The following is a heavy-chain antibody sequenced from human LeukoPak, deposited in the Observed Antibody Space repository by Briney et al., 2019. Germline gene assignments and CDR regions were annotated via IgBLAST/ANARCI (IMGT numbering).Heavy chain of an antibody. V-gene: IGHV4-34*01. D-gene: IGHD3-10*01. CDR3: AREGSGTAFDP. CDR1: GGSFSGYY. Sequence: PAETLSLTCAVYGGSFSGYYWSWIRQPPGKGLEWIGEINHSGSTKYYPSLKSRLTISVDTSKNQFSLKLSSVTAADTAVYYCAREGSGTAFDPWGQGPLVTVS. CDR2: INHSGST. J-gene: IGHJ5*02.